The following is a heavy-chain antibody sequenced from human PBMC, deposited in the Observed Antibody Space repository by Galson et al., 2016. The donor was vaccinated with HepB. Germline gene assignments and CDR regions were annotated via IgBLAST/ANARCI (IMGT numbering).Heavy chain of an antibody. D-gene: IGHD6-19*01. CDR2: IIPIFGTA. J-gene: IGHJ5*02. CDR1: GGTFSIYA. CDR3: ARGYTSGWYWFDP. Sequence: SVKVSCKAPGGTFSIYAISWVRQAPGQGLEWMGGIIPIFGTANYAQKFRGRVTITADKSTSTAYMELTSLRSEDTAVYYCARGYTSGWYWFDPWGQGTLVTVSS. V-gene: IGHV1-69*06.